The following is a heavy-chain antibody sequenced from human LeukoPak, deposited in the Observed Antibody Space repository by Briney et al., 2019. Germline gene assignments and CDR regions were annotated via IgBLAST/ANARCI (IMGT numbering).Heavy chain of an antibody. CDR1: GGSISSYY. D-gene: IGHD6-19*01. V-gene: IGHV4-59*01. J-gene: IGHJ4*02. CDR2: IYYSGST. Sequence: PSETLSLTCTVSGGSISSYYWSWIRQPPGKGLEWIGYIYYSGSTNYNPSLKSRVTISVDTSKIQFSLKLSSVTAADTAVYYCARMYSSGWYTYWGQGTLVTVSS. CDR3: ARMYSSGWYTY.